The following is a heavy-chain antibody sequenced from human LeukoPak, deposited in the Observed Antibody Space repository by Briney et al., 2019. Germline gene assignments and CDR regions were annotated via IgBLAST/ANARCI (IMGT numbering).Heavy chain of an antibody. CDR3: ATEGTYSSSWYSALDY. J-gene: IGHJ4*02. CDR1: GGSINSAGYY. V-gene: IGHV4-31*03. Sequence: PSETLSLTCTVSGGSINSAGYYWSWIRQHPGKGLEWIGYIYYCGNTYYNPSLKSRVAISVDTSKNQFSLKLSSVTAADTAVYYCATEGTYSSSWYSALDYWGQGTLVTVSS. CDR2: IYYCGNT. D-gene: IGHD6-13*01.